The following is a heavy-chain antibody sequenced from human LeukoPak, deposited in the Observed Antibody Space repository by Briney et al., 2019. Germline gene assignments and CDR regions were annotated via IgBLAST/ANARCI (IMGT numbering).Heavy chain of an antibody. CDR2: MNPNSGNT. V-gene: IGHV1-8*01. CDR3: ARYLGYYYYMDV. CDR1: GYTFTSYD. J-gene: IGHJ6*03. Sequence: GASVKVSCKASGYTFTSYDINWVRQATGQGLEWMGWMNPNSGNTGYAQKFQGRVTMTRNTSISTAYMELSRLRSEGTAVYYCARYLGYYYYMDVWGKGTTVTVSS. D-gene: IGHD3-10*01.